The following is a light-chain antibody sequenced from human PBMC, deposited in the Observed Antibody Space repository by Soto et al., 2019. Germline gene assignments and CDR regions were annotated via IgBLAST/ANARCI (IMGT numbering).Light chain of an antibody. J-gene: IGKJ5*01. Sequence: EIVLTQSPGTLSSTPGERATLSCRAIQSVTSNYLAWYQQKPGQAPRLLIFGASIRATGLPDRFSGGGSGTDFTLTISRLEPEDFAVYYCQQYGSAPGITFGQGTRLENK. V-gene: IGKV3-20*01. CDR3: QQYGSAPGIT. CDR2: GAS. CDR1: QSVTSNY.